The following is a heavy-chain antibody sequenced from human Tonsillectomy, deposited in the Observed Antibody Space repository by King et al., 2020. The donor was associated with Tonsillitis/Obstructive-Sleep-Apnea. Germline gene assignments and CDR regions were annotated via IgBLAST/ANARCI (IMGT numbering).Heavy chain of an antibody. D-gene: IGHD3-22*01. J-gene: IGHJ4*02. CDR3: ARDDNWLFGP. CDR2: IKEDRSEK. CDR1: GFTFNNYW. Sequence: VQLVESGGGLVQPGGSLRLSCAVSGFTFNNYWMSWVRQAPDKGLEWVANIKEDRSEKYYVDSAKGRFTISRDNAKNSLFLQMNSLRAEDTAVYYCARDDNWLFGPWGQGTLVTVSS. V-gene: IGHV3-7*01.